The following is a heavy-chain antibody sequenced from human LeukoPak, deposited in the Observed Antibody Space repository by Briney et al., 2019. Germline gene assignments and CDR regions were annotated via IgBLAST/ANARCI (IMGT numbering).Heavy chain of an antibody. CDR1: GFTFSDYS. J-gene: IGHJ4*02. CDR3: ARDSPYYYDSSGYYINYFDY. D-gene: IGHD3-22*01. CDR2: ISSSSSTI. V-gene: IGHV3-48*04. Sequence: PGGSLRLSCAASGFTFSDYSMNWVRQAPGKGLEWVSYISSSSSTIYYTDSVKGRFTISRDNAKNSLYLQMNSLRAEDTAVYYCARDSPYYYDSSGYYINYFDYWGQGTLVTVSS.